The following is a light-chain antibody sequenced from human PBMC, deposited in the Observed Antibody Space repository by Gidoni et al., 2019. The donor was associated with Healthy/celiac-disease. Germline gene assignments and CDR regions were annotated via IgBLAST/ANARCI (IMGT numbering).Light chain of an antibody. Sequence: DIQIPHSPSTLSASVGDRVTITCRASKSISSWLAWYQQKPGKAPKLLSYDASSLESGVPSRFSGSGSGTEFTLTISGLQPDDFATYYCQQYNSYSQTFGQGTKVEIK. J-gene: IGKJ1*01. CDR3: QQYNSYSQT. CDR1: KSISSW. CDR2: DAS. V-gene: IGKV1-5*01.